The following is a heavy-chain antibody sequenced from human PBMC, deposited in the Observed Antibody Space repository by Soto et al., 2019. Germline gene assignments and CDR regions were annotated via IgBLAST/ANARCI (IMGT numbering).Heavy chain of an antibody. V-gene: IGHV3-30*03. Sequence: GGSLRLSCAASGFTFSSYGMHWVRQAPGKGLEWVAVISYDGSNKYYADSVKGRFTISRDNSKNTLYLQMNSLRAEDTAVYYCARTYCSSTSCFEVVVAALISVAFDIWGQGTMVTVSS. CDR2: ISYDGSNK. CDR3: ARTYCSSTSCFEVVVAALISVAFDI. J-gene: IGHJ3*02. CDR1: GFTFSSYG. D-gene: IGHD2-2*01.